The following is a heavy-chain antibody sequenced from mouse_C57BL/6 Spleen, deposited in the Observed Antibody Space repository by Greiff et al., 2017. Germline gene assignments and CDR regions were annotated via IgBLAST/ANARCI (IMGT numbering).Heavy chain of an antibody. V-gene: IGHV5-17*01. Sequence: EVMLVESGGGLVKPGGSLKLSCAASGFTFSDSGMHWVRQAPEKGLEWVAYISSGSSTIYYADTVKGRFTISRDNAKNTLFLQMTSLRSEDTAMYYCARGGYYFDYWGQGTTLTVSS. D-gene: IGHD1-1*02. CDR3: ARGGYYFDY. CDR1: GFTFSDSG. J-gene: IGHJ2*01. CDR2: ISSGSSTI.